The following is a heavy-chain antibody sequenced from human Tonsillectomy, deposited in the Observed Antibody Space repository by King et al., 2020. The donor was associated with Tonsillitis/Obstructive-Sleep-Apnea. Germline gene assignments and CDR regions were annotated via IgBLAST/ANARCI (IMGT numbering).Heavy chain of an antibody. CDR1: GGSFSGYY. J-gene: IGHJ4*02. CDR3: ARSTMFGVVITPLYFDY. D-gene: IGHD3-3*01. CDR2: INHSGSS. Sequence: VQLQQWGAGLLKPSETLSLTCSVYGGSFSGYYWSWIRQPPGKGLEWIGEINHSGSSNYNPSLESRVTMSVDTSNNQFALNLRSVTAADTAVYYCARSTMFGVVITPLYFDYWGQGTLVTVSS. V-gene: IGHV4-34*01.